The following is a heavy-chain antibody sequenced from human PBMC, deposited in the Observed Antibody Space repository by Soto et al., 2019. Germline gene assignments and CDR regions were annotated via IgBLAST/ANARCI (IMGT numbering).Heavy chain of an antibody. V-gene: IGHV3-21*01. Sequence: EVQLVESGGGLVKPGGSLRLSCAASGFIFSSYSMNWVRQAPGKGLEWVSSVGSSNSYIYYADSVKGRFSISRDNAKTSLYLQMNSLRAEDTAVYYCARDLRGAYISDAFDIWGQGTMVTVSS. CDR2: VGSSNSYI. CDR3: ARDLRGAYISDAFDI. J-gene: IGHJ3*02. CDR1: GFIFSSYS. D-gene: IGHD3-9*01.